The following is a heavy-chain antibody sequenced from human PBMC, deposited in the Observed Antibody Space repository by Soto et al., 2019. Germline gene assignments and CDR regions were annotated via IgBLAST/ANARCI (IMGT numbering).Heavy chain of an antibody. CDR2: IYYSGST. CDR1: GGSISSSSYY. J-gene: IGHJ4*02. V-gene: IGHV4-39*01. D-gene: IGHD3-3*01. CDR3: ASRRDYDFWSGHQRSTKFDY. Sequence: PSETLSLTCTVSGGSISSSSYYWGWIRQPPGKGLEWIGSIYYSGSTYYNPSLKSRVTISVDTSKNQFSLKLSSVTAADTAVYYCASRRDYDFWSGHQRSTKFDYWGQGTLVTVSS.